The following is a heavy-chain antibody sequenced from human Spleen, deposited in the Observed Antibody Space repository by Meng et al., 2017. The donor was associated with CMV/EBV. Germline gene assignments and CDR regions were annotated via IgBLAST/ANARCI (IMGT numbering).Heavy chain of an antibody. Sequence: QVQLQEAGPGLVKPSPTLSPTCTVSDGFTTSDDYYWSWIRQPPGKGLEWIGYIHYSGTTYYNPSLKSRIAISLDTSKNQFSLNLNSVTAADAAVYYCARDSPGGYGYFDSWGQGTLVTVSS. D-gene: IGHD5-12*01. J-gene: IGHJ4*02. V-gene: IGHV4-30-4*01. CDR2: IHYSGTT. CDR1: DGFTTSDDYY. CDR3: ARDSPGGYGYFDS.